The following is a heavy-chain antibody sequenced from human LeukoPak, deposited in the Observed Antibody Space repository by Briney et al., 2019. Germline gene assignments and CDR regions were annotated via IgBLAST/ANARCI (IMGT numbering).Heavy chain of an antibody. Sequence: GGSLRLSCAASGFTFSSYAMSWVRQAPGKGLEWVSSISGSGGSTYNADSVKGRFTISRDNPKNTLYLQMNSLRAEDTAVYYCARDAPDSGWKPFFDYWGQGTLVTVSS. CDR2: ISGSGGST. CDR1: GFTFSSYA. J-gene: IGHJ4*02. CDR3: ARDAPDSGWKPFFDY. V-gene: IGHV3-23*01. D-gene: IGHD6-19*01.